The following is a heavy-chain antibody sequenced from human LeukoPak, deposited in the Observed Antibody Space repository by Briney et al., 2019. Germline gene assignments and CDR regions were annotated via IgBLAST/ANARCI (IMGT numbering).Heavy chain of an antibody. J-gene: IGHJ4*02. CDR1: GYTFTSYG. V-gene: IGHV1-18*01. Sequence: ASVKVSCKASGYTFTSYGISWVRQAPGQGLEWMGWISAYNGNTNYAQKLQGRVTMTTDTSTSTAYMELRSLRSDDTAVYYCARDGVATGRAGLHLPDYWGQGTLVTVSS. CDR3: ARDGVATGRAGLHLPDY. CDR2: ISAYNGNT. D-gene: IGHD5-12*01.